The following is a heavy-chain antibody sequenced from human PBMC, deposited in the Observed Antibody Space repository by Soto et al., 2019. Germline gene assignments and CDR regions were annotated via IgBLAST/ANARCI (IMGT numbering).Heavy chain of an antibody. D-gene: IGHD7-27*01. CDR2: SYDGGTT. Sequence: QVQLQESGPGLVKPSQTLSLTCTVSGGSINNVNYCWSWIRQSPDKGLEWIGHSYDGGTTYNQPCHTTRVTLSADASIIRFYLQLSSVSAAGTADYYRARGPSGDQFDYWCQGPLVTVSS. V-gene: IGHV4-30-4*01. J-gene: IGHJ4*02. CDR1: GGSINNVNYC. CDR3: ARGPSGDQFDY.